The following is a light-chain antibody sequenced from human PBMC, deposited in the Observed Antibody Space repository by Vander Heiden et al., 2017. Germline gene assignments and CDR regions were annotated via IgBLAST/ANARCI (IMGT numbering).Light chain of an antibody. Sequence: DIQMTQSPSSLSASVGDRVTITCRASQSISSYLNWYQQKPGKAPKLLIYAASSLQMGVPSRFSGSGSGTDFTLTISSLQPEDFATYYCQQHYSTRLTFGQGTKVEIK. CDR2: AAS. CDR1: QSISSY. CDR3: QQHYSTRLT. V-gene: IGKV1-39*01. J-gene: IGKJ4*01.